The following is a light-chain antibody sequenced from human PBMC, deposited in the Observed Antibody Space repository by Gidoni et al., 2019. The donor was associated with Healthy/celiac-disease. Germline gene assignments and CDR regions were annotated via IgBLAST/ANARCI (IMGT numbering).Light chain of an antibody. V-gene: IGKV3-20*01. CDR3: QQYGSPAPMYT. Sequence: ELVLTQSPGTLSLSPGERATLSCRASQSVSSSYLAWYQQKPGQAPRLLIYGATSRATGIPDRFSGSGSGTDFTLTISRLEPEDFAVYYCQQYGSPAPMYTFGQGTKLEIK. CDR1: QSVSSSY. CDR2: GAT. J-gene: IGKJ2*01.